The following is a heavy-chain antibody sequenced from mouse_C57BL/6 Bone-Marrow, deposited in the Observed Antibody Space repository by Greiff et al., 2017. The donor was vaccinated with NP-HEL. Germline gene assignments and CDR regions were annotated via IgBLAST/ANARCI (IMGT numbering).Heavy chain of an antibody. CDR2: INPNNGGT. CDR3: AREGDGNFLFDY. J-gene: IGHJ2*01. D-gene: IGHD2-1*01. V-gene: IGHV1-18*01. Sequence: EVQLQQSGPELVKPGASVKIPCKASGYTFTDYNMDWVKQSHGKSLEWIGDINPNNGGTIYNQKFKGKATLTVDKSSSTAYMELRSLTSEDTAVYYCAREGDGNFLFDYRGQGTTRTVSS. CDR1: GYTFTDYN.